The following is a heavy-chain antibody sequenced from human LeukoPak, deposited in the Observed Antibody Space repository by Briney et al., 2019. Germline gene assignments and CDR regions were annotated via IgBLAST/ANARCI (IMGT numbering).Heavy chain of an antibody. CDR1: GFTFSSYA. CDR2: ISGSGGRT. V-gene: IGHV3-23*01. Sequence: GGSLRPSCAASGFTFSSYAMSWVRQAPGKGLEWVSAISGSGGRTYYADSVKGRFTISRDNSKNTLYLQMNSLRAEDTAVYYCAKDSGGYSYGYDYFDYWGQGTLVTVSS. D-gene: IGHD5-18*01. J-gene: IGHJ4*02. CDR3: AKDSGGYSYGYDYFDY.